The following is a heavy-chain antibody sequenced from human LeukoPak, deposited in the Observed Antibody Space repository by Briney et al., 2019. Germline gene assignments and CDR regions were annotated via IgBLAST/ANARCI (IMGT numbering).Heavy chain of an antibody. CDR1: GYTFTGYY. V-gene: IGHV1-2*02. D-gene: IGHD1-26*01. Sequence: ASVKVSCKASGYTFTGYYMHWVRQAPGQGLEWMGWINPNSGGTNYAQKFQGRVTMTRDTSISTAYMELSRLRSDDTAVYYCATRLNMDSGSYDFDYWGQGTLVTVSS. CDR2: INPNSGGT. CDR3: ATRLNMDSGSYDFDY. J-gene: IGHJ4*02.